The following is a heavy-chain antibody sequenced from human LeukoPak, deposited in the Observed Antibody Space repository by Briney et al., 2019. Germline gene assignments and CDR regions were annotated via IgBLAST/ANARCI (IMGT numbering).Heavy chain of an antibody. CDR2: ISYDGSNK. CDR3: ARDSGSRDGYNYNFDY. D-gene: IGHD5-24*01. CDR1: GFTFSSYA. V-gene: IGHV3-30*04. Sequence: GGSLRLSCAASGFTFSSYAMHWVRQAPGKGLEWVAVISYDGSNKYYADSVKGRFTISRDNSKDTLYLQMNSLRAEDTAVYYCARDSGSRDGYNYNFDYWGQGTLVTVSS. J-gene: IGHJ4*01.